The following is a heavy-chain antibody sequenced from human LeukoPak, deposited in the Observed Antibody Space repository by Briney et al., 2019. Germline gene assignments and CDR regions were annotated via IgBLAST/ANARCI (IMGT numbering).Heavy chain of an antibody. J-gene: IGHJ3*02. CDR3: ARDSSGYYIDAFDI. Sequence: GASVKVSCKASGGTFSSYTISWVRQAPGQGLEWMGWISAYNGNTNYAQKLQGRVTMTTDTSTSTAYMELRSLRSDDTAVYYCARDSSGYYIDAFDIWGQGTMVTVSS. CDR2: ISAYNGNT. D-gene: IGHD3-22*01. V-gene: IGHV1-18*01. CDR1: GGTFSSYT.